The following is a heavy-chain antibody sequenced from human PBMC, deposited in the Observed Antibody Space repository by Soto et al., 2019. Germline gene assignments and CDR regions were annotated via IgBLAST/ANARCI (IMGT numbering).Heavy chain of an antibody. V-gene: IGHV3-74*01. CDR2: INSDGSST. CDR3: ANNCGGSCNGAFDI. CDR1: GFTFSSYW. D-gene: IGHD2-15*01. Sequence: PGGSLRLSCAASGFTFSSYWMHWVRQAPGKGLVWVSHINSDGSSTSYADSVKGRFTISRDNAKNTLYLQMNSLRAEDTAVYYCANNCGGSCNGAFDIWGQGTMVTVSS. J-gene: IGHJ3*02.